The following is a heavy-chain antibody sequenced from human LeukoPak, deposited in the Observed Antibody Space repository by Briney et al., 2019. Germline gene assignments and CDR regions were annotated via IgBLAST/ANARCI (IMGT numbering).Heavy chain of an antibody. CDR2: INSDGRST. D-gene: IGHD6-13*01. CDR1: GFTFSSYW. CDR3: TRVFVGDEYSSSGY. V-gene: IGHV3-74*01. Sequence: PGGSLRLSCEVSGFTFSSYWMSWVRQAPGKGLVWVSRINSDGRSTTYADSVRGRFTVSRDNAKNTLYLQMNSLKVEDTAMYYCTRVFVGDEYSSSGYWGQGTLVTVSS. J-gene: IGHJ4*02.